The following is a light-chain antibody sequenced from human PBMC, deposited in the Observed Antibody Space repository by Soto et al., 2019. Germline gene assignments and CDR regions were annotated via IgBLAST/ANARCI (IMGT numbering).Light chain of an antibody. CDR2: GAS. J-gene: IGKJ1*01. CDR3: QQYGSSPTWT. V-gene: IGKV3-20*01. Sequence: DIVLTQSPGTLSLSPGERATLSCRASQSVSSSYLAWYQQKPGKAPRLLIYGASSRATGIPDRFSGSGSGTDFTLTISRLEPEDFAVYYCQQYGSSPTWTFGQGTKVEIK. CDR1: QSVSSSY.